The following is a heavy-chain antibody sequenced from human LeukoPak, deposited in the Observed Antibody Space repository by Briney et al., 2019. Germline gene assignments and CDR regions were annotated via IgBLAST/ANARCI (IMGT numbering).Heavy chain of an antibody. Sequence: GGSLRLSCAASGFTFSSYWMHWVRQAPGKGLVWVSRINTDGSSTSYADSVKGRFTISRDNAKNTLYLQMNSLRAEDTAIYYCARIKELQQVGGTTSYYFDYWGQGTLVTVSS. CDR2: INTDGSST. CDR1: GFTFSSYW. V-gene: IGHV3-74*01. D-gene: IGHD1-26*01. CDR3: ARIKELQQVGGTTSYYFDY. J-gene: IGHJ4*02.